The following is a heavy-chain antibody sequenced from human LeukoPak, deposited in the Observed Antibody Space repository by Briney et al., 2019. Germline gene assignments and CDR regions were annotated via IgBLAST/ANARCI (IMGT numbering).Heavy chain of an antibody. Sequence: GASVKVSCKASGYTFTSYYMHWVRQAPGQGLEWMGGIIPIFGTANYAQKFQGRVTITADESTSTAYMELSSLRSEDTAVYYCARDARWFDYWGQGTLVTVSS. CDR3: ARDARWFDY. CDR2: IIPIFGTA. D-gene: IGHD2-15*01. CDR1: GYTFTSYY. V-gene: IGHV1-69*13. J-gene: IGHJ4*02.